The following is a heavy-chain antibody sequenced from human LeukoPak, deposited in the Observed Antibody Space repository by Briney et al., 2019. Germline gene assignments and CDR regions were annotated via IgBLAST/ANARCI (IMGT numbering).Heavy chain of an antibody. CDR2: INPNSGGT. V-gene: IGHV1-2*02. CDR3: ARDEELLAEYFQH. CDR1: GYTFTGYY. D-gene: IGHD1-26*01. Sequence: RASVKVSCKASGYTFTGYYMHWVRQAPGQGLEWMGWINPNSGGTNYAQKFQGRVTMTRDTSISTAYMELSRLRSDDTAVYYCARDEELLAEYFQHWGQGTLVTVSS. J-gene: IGHJ1*01.